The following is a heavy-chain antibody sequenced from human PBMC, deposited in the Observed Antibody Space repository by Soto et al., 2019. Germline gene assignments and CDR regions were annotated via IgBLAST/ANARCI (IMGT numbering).Heavy chain of an antibody. CDR2: INAGNGNT. CDR1: GYTFTSYA. CDR3: ARSIVVVTALDY. J-gene: IGHJ4*02. Sequence: GASVKVSCKASGYTFTSYAMHWVRQAPGQRLEWMGWINAGNGNTKYSQKFQGRVTITRDTSASTAYMELSSLRSDDTAVYYCARSIVVVTALDYWGQGTLVTVSS. V-gene: IGHV1-3*01. D-gene: IGHD2-21*02.